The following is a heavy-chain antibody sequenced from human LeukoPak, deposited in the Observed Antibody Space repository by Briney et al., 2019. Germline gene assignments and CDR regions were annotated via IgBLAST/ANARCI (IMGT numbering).Heavy chain of an antibody. V-gene: IGHV3-23*01. CDR3: AKMYMDV. J-gene: IGHJ6*03. Sequence: PPGGSLRLSCAASGFTFDDYGASWVRQAPGKGLEWVSAISGSGGSTYYADSVKGRFTISRDNSKNTLYLQMNSLRAEDTAVYYCAKMYMDVWGKGTTVTVSS. CDR2: ISGSGGST. CDR1: GFTFDDYG.